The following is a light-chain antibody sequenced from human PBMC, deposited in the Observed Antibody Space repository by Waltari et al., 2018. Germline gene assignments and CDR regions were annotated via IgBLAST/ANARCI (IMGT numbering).Light chain of an antibody. CDR2: TDN. Sequence: QSVLTQPPSASGTPGQGVTVSCSGSSSNIGRHGVSWYQQVPGTAPKLLMHTDNQRPSGVPDRFSGSKSGTSASLASSGVQSEDEAHYYCAAWDDSLNGRVFGGGTKVTVL. V-gene: IGLV1-44*01. J-gene: IGLJ3*02. CDR3: AAWDDSLNGRV. CDR1: SSNIGRHG.